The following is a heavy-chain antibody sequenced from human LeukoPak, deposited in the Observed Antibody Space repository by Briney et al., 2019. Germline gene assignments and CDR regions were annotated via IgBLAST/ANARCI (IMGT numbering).Heavy chain of an antibody. Sequence: GGSLRLSCAASGFTFSYYWMHWVRQVPGKGQVWDSRVNSDESDITYADSVKGRFTISRDDAKYTLYLRMNSLRAEVTAVYYWAKEGGGEFLSGTAGFDSWGQGTVVTVSS. CDR2: VNSDESDI. J-gene: IGHJ5*01. CDR1: GFTFSYYW. D-gene: IGHD3-3*01. CDR3: AKEGGGEFLSGTAGFDS. V-gene: IGHV3-74*03.